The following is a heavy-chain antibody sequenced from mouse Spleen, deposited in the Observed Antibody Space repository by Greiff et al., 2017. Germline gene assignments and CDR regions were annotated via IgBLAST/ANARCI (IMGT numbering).Heavy chain of an antibody. CDR2: IDPSDSYT. Sequence: QVQLQQPGAELVMPGASVKLSCKASGYTFTSYWMHWVKQRPGQGLEWIGEIDPSDSYTNYNQKFKGKATLTVDKSSSTAYMQLSSLTSEDSAVYYCARDHSGAMDYWGQGTSVTVSS. J-gene: IGHJ4*01. V-gene: IGHV1-69*01. CDR1: GYTFTSYW. CDR3: ARDHSGAMDY.